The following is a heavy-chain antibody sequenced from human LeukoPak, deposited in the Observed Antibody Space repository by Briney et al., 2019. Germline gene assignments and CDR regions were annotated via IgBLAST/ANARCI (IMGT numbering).Heavy chain of an antibody. CDR2: IYHSGST. D-gene: IGHD1-14*01. CDR1: GGSISSGGYY. J-gene: IGHJ3*02. V-gene: IGHV4-30-2*01. Sequence: PSETLSLTCTVSGGSISSGGYYWSWIRQPPGKGLEWIGYIYHSGSTYYNPSLKSRVTISVDRSKNQFSLKLSSVTAADTAVYYCARVGIEGAFDIWGQGTMVTVSS. CDR3: ARVGIEGAFDI.